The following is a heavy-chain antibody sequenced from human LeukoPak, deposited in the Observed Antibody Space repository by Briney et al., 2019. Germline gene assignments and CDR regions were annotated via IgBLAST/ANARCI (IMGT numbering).Heavy chain of an antibody. Sequence: GSLRLSCAASGFTFSSYAMSWVRQAPGKGLEWVSAISGSGGSTYYADSVKGRFTISRDNSKNTLYLQMNSLRAEDTAVYYCAKTYYDFWSGYYPPYFDYWGQGTLVTVSS. J-gene: IGHJ4*02. CDR1: GFTFSSYA. D-gene: IGHD3-3*01. V-gene: IGHV3-23*01. CDR2: ISGSGGST. CDR3: AKTYYDFWSGYYPPYFDY.